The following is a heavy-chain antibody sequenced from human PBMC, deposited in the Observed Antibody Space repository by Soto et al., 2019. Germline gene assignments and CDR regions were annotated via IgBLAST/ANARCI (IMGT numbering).Heavy chain of an antibody. J-gene: IGHJ4*02. Sequence: QVQVVESGGGVVQPGRSLRLSCAASGFTFSSYGFHWVRQAPGKGLEWVAVITYDGSNKLFADSVRGRFTISRDNSRNTLYLQTNSLRAEDTAVYYCAKSDYTLPYFDSWGQGTLVSVSS. CDR1: GFTFSSYG. V-gene: IGHV3-30*18. CDR2: ITYDGSNK. D-gene: IGHD4-17*01. CDR3: AKSDYTLPYFDS.